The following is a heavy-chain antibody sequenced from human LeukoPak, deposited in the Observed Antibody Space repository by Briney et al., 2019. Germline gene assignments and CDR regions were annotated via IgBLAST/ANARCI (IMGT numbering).Heavy chain of an antibody. J-gene: IGHJ4*02. Sequence: SETLSLTCAVSGYSISSGYYWGWIRQPPGKGLEWSGSIYHSGSTYYNPSLKSRVTISVDTSKNQSSLKLSSVPAADTAVYYCARLGWGYYDPLGVDYWGQGTLVTVSS. CDR3: ARLGWGYYDPLGVDY. CDR2: IYHSGST. D-gene: IGHD3-3*01. V-gene: IGHV4-38-2*01. CDR1: GYSISSGYY.